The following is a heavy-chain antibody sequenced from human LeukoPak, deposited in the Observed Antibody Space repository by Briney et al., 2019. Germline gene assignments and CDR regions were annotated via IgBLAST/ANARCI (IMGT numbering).Heavy chain of an antibody. Sequence: SGGSLRLSCAASGFTFSNYAMSWVRQAPGKGLEWVSGISGSGGTTYYADSVRGRFTISRDNSKNTLYLQMNSLRAEDTAVYYCAKDYNWNDSYFDYWGQGTLVTVSS. D-gene: IGHD1-20*01. J-gene: IGHJ4*02. CDR3: AKDYNWNDSYFDY. CDR2: ISGSGGTT. CDR1: GFTFSNYA. V-gene: IGHV3-23*01.